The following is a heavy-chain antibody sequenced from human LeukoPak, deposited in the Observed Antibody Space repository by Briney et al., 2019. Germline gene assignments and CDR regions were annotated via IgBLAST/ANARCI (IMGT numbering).Heavy chain of an antibody. J-gene: IGHJ5*02. CDR3: ARAGAVVDNWFDP. CDR1: GYTFNTYG. Sequence: ASVKVSCKASGYTFNTYGITWVRQAPGHGLEWMGWVSGYNGKTQYAQKLQDRVTMTTDTYTTTAYMELRSLRSDDTAVYYCARAGAVVDNWFDPWGQGTLVTVSS. V-gene: IGHV1-18*01. CDR2: VSGYNGKT. D-gene: IGHD2-15*01.